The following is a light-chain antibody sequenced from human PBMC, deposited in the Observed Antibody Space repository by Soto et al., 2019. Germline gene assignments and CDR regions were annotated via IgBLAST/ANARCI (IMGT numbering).Light chain of an antibody. J-gene: IGLJ3*02. CDR2: EVT. CDR3: SSYAGSNIWV. Sequence: QAVVTQPPSASGSPGRSVTISCSGTSSDVGDSNSVSWYQQHPGKAPKLIIYEVTKRPSGVPDRFSGSKSANAASLTVSGLQAEDEADYYCSSYAGSNIWVFGGGTKLTVL. CDR1: SSDVGDSNS. V-gene: IGLV2-8*01.